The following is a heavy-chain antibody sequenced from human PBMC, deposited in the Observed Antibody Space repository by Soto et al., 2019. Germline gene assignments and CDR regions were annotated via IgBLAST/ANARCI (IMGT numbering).Heavy chain of an antibody. D-gene: IGHD1-26*01. CDR3: ARDWYRDGYKGGYFDY. V-gene: IGHV4-38-2*02. CDR1: GFTISSRYY. Sequence: PSATLSLTFAFSGFTISSRYYWGWVRQPPWKGLEWIGSMYQSGTTYYNPSLKSRVTISINTSKNQFSLKLSSVTAADTAVYYCARDWYRDGYKGGYFDYWGQGNLVTGSS. J-gene: IGHJ4*02. CDR2: MYQSGTT.